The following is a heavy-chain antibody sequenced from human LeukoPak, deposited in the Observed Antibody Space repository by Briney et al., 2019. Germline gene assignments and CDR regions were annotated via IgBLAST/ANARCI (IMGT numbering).Heavy chain of an antibody. D-gene: IGHD1-14*01. CDR1: GASISNYY. J-gene: IGHJ3*02. CDR2: IYYSGTT. Sequence: PSETLSLTCTVSGASISNYYWGWIRQFPGKGLGWIGNIYYSGTTNYNPSLKSRVTISIHTSKNQFSLKLNSVAAADTAVYYCASNFAISAGSAFDIWGRGTMVTVSS. V-gene: IGHV4-59*01. CDR3: ASNFAISAGSAFDI.